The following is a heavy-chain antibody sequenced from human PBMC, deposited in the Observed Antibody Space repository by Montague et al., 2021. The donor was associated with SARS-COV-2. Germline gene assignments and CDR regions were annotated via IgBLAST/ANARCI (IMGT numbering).Heavy chain of an antibody. J-gene: IGHJ4*02. Sequence: SETLSLTCAVDGGSLSGSYWSWIRQPPGKGLEWIGEINHRGSTNYNPSLKSRVTISVDTSKNQFSLKMTSVTAADTAVYYCARGRQHINMVVVVVTGGEYYFDFWGQGTLVAVSS. CDR3: ARGRQHINMVVVVVTGGEYYFDF. V-gene: IGHV4-34*01. CDR2: INHRGST. D-gene: IGHD3-22*01. CDR1: GGSLSGSY.